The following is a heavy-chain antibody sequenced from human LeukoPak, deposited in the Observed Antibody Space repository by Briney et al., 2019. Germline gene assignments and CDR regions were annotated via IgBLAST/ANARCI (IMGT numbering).Heavy chain of an antibody. CDR3: AREITIFIIAYDL. V-gene: IGHV3-33*01. J-gene: IGHJ3*01. CDR1: GFTFRNHG. D-gene: IGHD3-3*01. CDR2: IWYDGSNE. Sequence: GGSLRLSCAASGFTFRNHGMHWVRQAPGKGLEWVAVIWYDGSNEYYADSVKGRFTISRDNSKNTLHLQMNSLRADDTAVYYCAREITIFIIAYDLWGQGTMVTASS.